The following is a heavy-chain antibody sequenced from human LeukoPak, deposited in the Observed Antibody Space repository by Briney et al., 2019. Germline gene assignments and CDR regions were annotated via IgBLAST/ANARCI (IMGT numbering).Heavy chain of an antibody. CDR3: ARGMGAAYDYNWFDP. Sequence: SETLSLTCAVYGGSLSGSYWCWIRQPPGKGLEWIGEINHSGSTKYNPYLKRRVTISVATSKNQFSLKLSSVTAADTAVYFCARGMGAAYDYNWFDPWGQGTLVTVSS. J-gene: IGHJ5*02. D-gene: IGHD5-12*01. CDR2: INHSGST. V-gene: IGHV4-34*01. CDR1: GGSLSGSY.